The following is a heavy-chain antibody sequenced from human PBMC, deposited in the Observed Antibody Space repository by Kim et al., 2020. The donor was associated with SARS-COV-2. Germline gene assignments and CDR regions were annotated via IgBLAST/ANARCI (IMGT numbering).Heavy chain of an antibody. CDR3: ARALGYYSGSSGLLFDH. CDR1: GDSMRRGGYY. Sequence: SETLSLTCSVSGDSMRRGGYYWSWIRQLPAKGLELIGYIYYGGATYYNPSFKSRVTISIDTSENQFSLTLNSVTAADTAMYYCARALGYYSGSSGLLFDHWGQGPPVPLPS. V-gene: IGHV4-31*03. D-gene: IGHD3-22*01. J-gene: IGHJ4*02. CDR2: IYYGGAT.